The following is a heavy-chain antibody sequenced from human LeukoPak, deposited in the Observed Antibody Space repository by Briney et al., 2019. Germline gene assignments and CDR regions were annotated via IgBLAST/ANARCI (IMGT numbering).Heavy chain of an antibody. CDR3: ARANPRDILPEYYFDY. CDR1: GGTFSSYA. J-gene: IGHJ4*02. V-gene: IGHV1-69*13. D-gene: IGHD3-9*01. Sequence: SVKVSCKASGGTFSSYAISWVRQAPGQGLEWMGGIIPIFGTANYAQKFQGRVTITADESTSTAYMELSSLRSEGTAVYYCARANPRDILPEYYFDYWGQGTLVTVSS. CDR2: IIPIFGTA.